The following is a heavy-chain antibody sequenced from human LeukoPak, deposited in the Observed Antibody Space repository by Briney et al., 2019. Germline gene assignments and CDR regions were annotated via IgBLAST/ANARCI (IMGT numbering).Heavy chain of an antibody. CDR1: GFTFSTYT. CDR3: ASSGYDLDWYFDL. Sequence: GGSLRLSCAASGFTFSTYTINWVRQAPGKGLQWVSSMSSSGDSIHLADSVKGRFSISRDSANNSLYLQMNRLGAEDTAVYYCASSGYDLDWYFDLWGRGTLVTVSS. CDR2: MSSSGDSI. D-gene: IGHD5-12*01. V-gene: IGHV3-21*01. J-gene: IGHJ2*01.